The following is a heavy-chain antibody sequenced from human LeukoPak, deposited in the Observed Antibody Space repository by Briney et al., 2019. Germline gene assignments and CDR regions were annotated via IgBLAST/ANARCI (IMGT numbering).Heavy chain of an antibody. CDR1: GASINNNF. V-gene: IGHV4-59*08. CDR2: IYSSVSA. CDR3: ARHRDYYDT. J-gene: IGHJ4*01. Sequence: SETLSLTCTVSGASINNNFWTCIRQPPGKGLEWIGYIYSSVSANYNPSLKSRVIISGHTSKNDISLNLISVPAVLTAVFFCARHRDYYDTWRHGTLVTVSS. D-gene: IGHD3-22*01.